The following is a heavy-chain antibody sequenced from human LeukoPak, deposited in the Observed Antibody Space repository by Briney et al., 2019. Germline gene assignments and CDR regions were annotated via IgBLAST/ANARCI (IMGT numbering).Heavy chain of an antibody. J-gene: IGHJ4*02. V-gene: IGHV3-30*02. CDR2: IRYDGSIR. D-gene: IGHD5/OR15-5a*01. CDR1: GFTFSTYG. CDR3: AKDRSVYGPDY. Sequence: GGSLRLSCAASGFTFSTYGMHWVRQAPGKGLEWVAFIRYDGSIRYYADSVKGRFTISRDNSQNTLYLQMNSLRPEGTGVYCCAKDRSVYGPDYWGEGTLVTVSS.